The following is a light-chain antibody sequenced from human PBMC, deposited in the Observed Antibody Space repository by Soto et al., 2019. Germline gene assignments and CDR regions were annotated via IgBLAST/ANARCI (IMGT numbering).Light chain of an antibody. J-gene: IGLJ1*01. CDR3: QSYDSSLSGYV. V-gene: IGLV1-40*01. CDR1: RSNIGSGYD. CDR2: DNS. Sequence: QSALTQPPSVSGAPGQRVTISCTGSRSNIGSGYDVHWYQQLPGTAPKLLIYDNSNRPSGVPDRFSGSKSGTSASLAITGLQAEDEADYYCQSYDSSLSGYVFGTGTKVTV.